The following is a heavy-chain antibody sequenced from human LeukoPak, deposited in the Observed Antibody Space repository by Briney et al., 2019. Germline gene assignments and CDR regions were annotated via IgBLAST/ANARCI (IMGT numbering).Heavy chain of an antibody. CDR2: VNGGSSDN. D-gene: IGHD4-17*01. CDR1: GFTFNIYA. J-gene: IGHJ6*04. CDR3: ARHVYGEGMVV. V-gene: IGHV3-23*01. Sequence: GGSLRLSCVASGFTFNIYAMTWVRQAPGKGLEWVSTVNGGSSDNSYADSVRGRFTVSRDNSRNALYLQMNSLRAEDTAVYYCARHVYGEGMVVWGKGTTVTVSS.